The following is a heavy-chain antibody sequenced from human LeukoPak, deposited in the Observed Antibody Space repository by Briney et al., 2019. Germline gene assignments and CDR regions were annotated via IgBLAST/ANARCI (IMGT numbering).Heavy chain of an antibody. D-gene: IGHD6-19*01. J-gene: IGHJ5*02. CDR2: IWYDGSIK. CDR3: ARVARGYSSGWYGTNWFDP. CDR1: GFTFSSYG. V-gene: IGHV3-33*01. Sequence: QPGRSLRLSCAASGFTFSSYGMHWVRQAPGKGLEWVAVIWYDGSIKYYADSVKGRFTISRDNSKNTLYLQMNSLRAEDTAVYYCARVARGYSSGWYGTNWFDPWGQGTLVTVSS.